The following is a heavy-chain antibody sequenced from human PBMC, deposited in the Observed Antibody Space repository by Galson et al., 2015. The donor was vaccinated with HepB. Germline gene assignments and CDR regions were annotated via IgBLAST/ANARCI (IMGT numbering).Heavy chain of an antibody. D-gene: IGHD3-22*01. Sequence: QSGAEVKKPGESLRISCKGSGYSFTSYWSSWVRQMPGKGLEWMGRIDPSDSYTNYSPSFQGHVTISADKSISTAYLQWSSPKASDTAMYYCARLRPNYYDSSGPDLWGQGTLVTVSS. J-gene: IGHJ4*01. CDR2: IDPSDSYT. V-gene: IGHV5-10-1*01. CDR1: GYSFTSYW. CDR3: ARLRPNYYDSSGPDL.